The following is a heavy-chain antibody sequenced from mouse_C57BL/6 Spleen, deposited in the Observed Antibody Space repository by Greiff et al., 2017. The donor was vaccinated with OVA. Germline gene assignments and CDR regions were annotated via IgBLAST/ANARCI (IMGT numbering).Heavy chain of an antibody. CDR2: IHPNSGST. Sequence: VQLQQPGAELVKPGASVKLSCKASGYTFTSYWMHWVKQRPGQGLEWIGMIHPNSGSTNYNEKFKSKATLTVDKSSSTAYMQLSSLTSEDSAVYYCARSGTNWDLAYWGQGTLVTVSA. D-gene: IGHD4-1*01. CDR1: GYTFTSYW. J-gene: IGHJ3*01. V-gene: IGHV1-64*01. CDR3: ARSGTNWDLAY.